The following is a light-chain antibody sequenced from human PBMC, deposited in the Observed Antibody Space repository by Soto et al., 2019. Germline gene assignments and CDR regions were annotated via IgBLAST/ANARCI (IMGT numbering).Light chain of an antibody. V-gene: IGKV3-15*01. CDR3: QQYNNWPPWT. J-gene: IGKJ1*01. CDR2: DAS. CDR1: QSVRSK. Sequence: EIVLTHSPATLPLSPGERTPLYYNSSQSVRSKLAWYQQKPGQAPRLLMYDASTRATGIPARFSGSGSGTEFTLTISSLQSEDFAVYYCQQYNNWPPWTFGQGTKVDI.